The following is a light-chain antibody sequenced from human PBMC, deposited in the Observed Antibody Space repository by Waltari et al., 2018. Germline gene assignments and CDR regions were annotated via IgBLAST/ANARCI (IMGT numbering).Light chain of an antibody. J-gene: IGKJ3*01. CDR3: QHYHIFPYS. CDR1: QDVRSY. CDR2: DAS. Sequence: DIQMTQSPSSLSASVGDRVTITCQASQDVRSYLNWYQQKPGKVPNLLIYDASNLETGVPPRVSGGGSGRDFTLTISSLQPEDIGTYYCQHYHIFPYSFGPGTTVDMK. V-gene: IGKV1-33*01.